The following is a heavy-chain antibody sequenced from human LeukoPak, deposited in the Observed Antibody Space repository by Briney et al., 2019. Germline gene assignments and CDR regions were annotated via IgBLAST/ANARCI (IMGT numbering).Heavy chain of an antibody. D-gene: IGHD6-6*01. CDR3: AREITSIAALTPLDY. Sequence: GGSLRLSCAASGFTFNNYSMNWVRQAPGKGLEWVSSISSSSTSIYYADSVKGRFTISRDNAKNSLYLQMNSLRAEDTAVYYCAREITSIAALTPLDYWGQGTLVTVSS. CDR2: ISSSSTSI. V-gene: IGHV3-21*01. CDR1: GFTFNNYS. J-gene: IGHJ4*02.